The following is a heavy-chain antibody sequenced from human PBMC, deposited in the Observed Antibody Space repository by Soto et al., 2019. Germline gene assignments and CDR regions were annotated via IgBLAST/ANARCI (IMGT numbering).Heavy chain of an antibody. D-gene: IGHD2-21*01. V-gene: IGHV3-15*01. CDR3: FTDRTYSPIDS. CDR1: GLTFTNAW. J-gene: IGHJ4*02. CDR2: IKRKTDGETT. Sequence: EVQLVESGGGLVQPGGSLRHSCAASGLTFTNAWMSWVRQAPGKGLEWVGRIKRKTDGETTDYAAFVKGRFTISRDDSKNTLYLQMNSLKTEDTAVYYCFTDRTYSPIDSWGQGTLVTVSS.